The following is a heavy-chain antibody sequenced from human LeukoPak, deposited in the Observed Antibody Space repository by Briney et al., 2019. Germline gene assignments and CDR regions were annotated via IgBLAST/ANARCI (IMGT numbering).Heavy chain of an antibody. CDR2: ISWNSGSI. V-gene: IGHV3-9*01. D-gene: IGHD6-19*01. Sequence: GGSLRLSCAASGFTFDDYAMHWVRQAPGKGLEWVSGISWNSGSIGYADSVKGRFTISRDNAKNSLYLQMNSLRAEDTALYYCAKEGPFGDSGCFDYWGQGTLVTVSS. J-gene: IGHJ4*02. CDR3: AKEGPFGDSGCFDY. CDR1: GFTFDDYA.